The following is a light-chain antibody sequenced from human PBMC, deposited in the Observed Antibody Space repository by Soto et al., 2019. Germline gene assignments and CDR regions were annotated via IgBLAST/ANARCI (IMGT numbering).Light chain of an antibody. J-gene: IGLJ1*01. V-gene: IGLV2-14*01. CDR1: SSDVGSYNF. CDR3: SSYTTSSNYV. CDR2: EVS. Sequence: QSVLNQPASVSGSPGQSITISCTGTSSDVGSYNFVSWYQRLPGKAPKLMIYEVSNRPSGVSNRFSGSKSGNTASLTISGLQAEDEADYYCSSYTTSSNYVFGSGTKVTVL.